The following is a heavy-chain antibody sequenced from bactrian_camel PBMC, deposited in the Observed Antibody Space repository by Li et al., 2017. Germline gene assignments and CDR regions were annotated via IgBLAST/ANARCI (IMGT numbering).Heavy chain of an antibody. CDR1: GYNNIFLVCT. V-gene: IGHV3S54*01. Sequence: HVQLVESGGGSVQVGGSLKLSCAASGYNNIFLVCTMGWHRQAPGKEREGVAAIYSDGGMTYLVDSVKGRFTISQDSDKTTVYLQMNNLNPEDTAMYYYASHVKICGRRWHRAQDDFGNWGQGTQVTVS. CDR3: ASHVKICGRRWHRAQDDFGN. J-gene: IGHJ6*01. CDR2: IYSDGGMT. D-gene: IGHD7*01.